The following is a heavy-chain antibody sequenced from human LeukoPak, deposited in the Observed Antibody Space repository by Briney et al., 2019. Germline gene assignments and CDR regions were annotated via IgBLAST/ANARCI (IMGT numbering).Heavy chain of an antibody. Sequence: SETLSLTCSVSGGSISSYFWSWIRQPPGKGLEWIGNFYYSGNTNYNPSLKSRVTISVDTSKNQFSLKLSSVTAADTAVYYCARGGLGSGWYNYWGQGTLVTVSS. V-gene: IGHV4-59*01. CDR1: GGSISSYF. J-gene: IGHJ4*02. CDR3: ARGGLGSGWYNY. CDR2: FYYSGNT. D-gene: IGHD6-19*01.